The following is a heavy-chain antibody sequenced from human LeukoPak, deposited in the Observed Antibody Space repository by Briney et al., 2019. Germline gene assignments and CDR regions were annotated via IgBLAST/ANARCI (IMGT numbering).Heavy chain of an antibody. CDR1: GFTFSNFW. D-gene: IGHD4-23*01. J-gene: IGHJ4*02. V-gene: IGHV3-7*01. CDR3: ARGPDYGGPGPFWDY. CDR2: ISKDGGGK. Sequence: PGGSLRLSCAASGFTFSNFWMTWVRQAPGKGLGWVAHISKDGGGKYYVDSVEGRFTISRDNSKNSLYLHMNGLRGDDTAVYFCARGPDYGGPGPFWDYWGQGTLVSVSS.